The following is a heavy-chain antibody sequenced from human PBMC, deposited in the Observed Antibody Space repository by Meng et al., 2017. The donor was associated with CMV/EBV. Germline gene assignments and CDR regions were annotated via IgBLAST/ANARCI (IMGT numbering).Heavy chain of an antibody. CDR2: IYTSGST. V-gene: IGHV4-4*07. CDR3: ARGGLYYYDSSGHFDY. CDR1: GGSISSYY. J-gene: IGHJ4*02. Sequence: QVQLHESGPGRVKPSETLSLPCTVSGGSISSYYWSWIRQPAGKGLEWIGRIYTSGSTNYNPSLKSRVTMSVDTSKNQFSLKLSSVTAADTAVYYCARGGLYYYDSSGHFDYWGQGTLVTVSS. D-gene: IGHD3-22*01.